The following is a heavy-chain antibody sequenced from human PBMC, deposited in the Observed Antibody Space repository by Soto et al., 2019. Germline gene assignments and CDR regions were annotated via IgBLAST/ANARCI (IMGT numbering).Heavy chain of an antibody. CDR3: ARSSGCRQVGVYNYGLDV. CDR1: GFFLSNNW. V-gene: IGHV3-11*06. J-gene: IGHJ6*02. D-gene: IGHD2-8*01. CDR2: ISASGDYT. Sequence: QVQLVESGGGWVKPGESLRLSCIGSGFFLSNNWMTWIRQAPGKGLEWVSYISASGDYTIYADSLKGRFTISRDNARNSLWLQINSPRAYDTAVYYCARSSGCRQVGVYNYGLDVWGQGTTVIVSS.